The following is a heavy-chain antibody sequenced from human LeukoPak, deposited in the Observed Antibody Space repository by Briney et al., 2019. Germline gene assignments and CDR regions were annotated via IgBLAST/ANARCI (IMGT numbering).Heavy chain of an antibody. CDR3: ARSSPRYYYGSGIVDH. D-gene: IGHD3-10*01. CDR2: IYTSGST. J-gene: IGHJ4*02. CDR1: GGSISSYY. V-gene: IGHV4-4*07. Sequence: SETLSLTCTVSGGSISSYYWSWIRQPAGKGLEWLGRIYTSGSTNYNPSLKSRVTMSVDTSKNQFSLKLSSVTAADTAVYYCARSSPRYYYGSGIVDHWGQGTLVTVSS.